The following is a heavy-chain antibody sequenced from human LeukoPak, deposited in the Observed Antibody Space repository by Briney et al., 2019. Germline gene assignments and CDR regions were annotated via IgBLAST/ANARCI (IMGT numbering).Heavy chain of an antibody. CDR2: IDPSDSYT. CDR3: AARQWYYYGMDV. V-gene: IGHV5-10-1*01. Sequence: GESLRISCKGSGYSFTSYWISWVRQMPGKGLGWMGRIDPSDSYTNYSPSFQGHVTISADKSISTAYLQWSSLKASDTAMYYCAARQWYYYGMDVWGQGSTVTVSS. D-gene: IGHD6-19*01. CDR1: GYSFTSYW. J-gene: IGHJ6*02.